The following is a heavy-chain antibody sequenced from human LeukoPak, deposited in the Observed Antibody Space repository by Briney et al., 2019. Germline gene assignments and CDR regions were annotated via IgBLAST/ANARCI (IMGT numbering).Heavy chain of an antibody. D-gene: IGHD2-15*01. CDR1: GFTFSSYS. J-gene: IGHJ6*03. CDR3: ARVHGGFYYMDV. Sequence: GGSLRLSCAASGFTFSSYSMDWVRQAPGKGPEWVSSITSGSTYIYYADSVKGRFTISRDNAKNSLYLQMYSLRAEDTALYYCARVHGGFYYMDVWGKGTTVTVSS. V-gene: IGHV3-21*01. CDR2: ITSGSTYI.